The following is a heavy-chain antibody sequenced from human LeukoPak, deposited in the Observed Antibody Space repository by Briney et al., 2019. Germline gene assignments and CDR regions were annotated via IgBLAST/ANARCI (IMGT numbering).Heavy chain of an antibody. CDR3: ARCSGWAFKN. CDR2: INPDGSEK. Sequence: QPGGSLRLSCAASGFTFSYFWMSWVRQAPGKGLEWVANINPDGSEKNYVDSVKGRFTISRGSAKNSLYLQMDSLRAEDTAIYYCARCSGWAFKNWGQGNLVTVSS. D-gene: IGHD6-19*01. V-gene: IGHV3-7*01. J-gene: IGHJ4*02. CDR1: GFTFSYFW.